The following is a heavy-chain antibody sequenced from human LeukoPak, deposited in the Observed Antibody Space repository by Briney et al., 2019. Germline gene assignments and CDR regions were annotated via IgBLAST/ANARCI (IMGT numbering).Heavy chain of an antibody. D-gene: IGHD3-10*01. CDR2: ISSSSSYI. J-gene: IGHJ4*02. Sequence: PGGSLRLSCAASGFTFSSYSMNWVRQAPGKGLEWVSSISSSSSYIYYADSVKGRFTVSRDNAKNSLYLQMNSLRAEDTAVYYCARSLWFGELLYKSFGYWGQGTLVTVSS. CDR3: ARSLWFGELLYKSFGY. V-gene: IGHV3-21*01. CDR1: GFTFSSYS.